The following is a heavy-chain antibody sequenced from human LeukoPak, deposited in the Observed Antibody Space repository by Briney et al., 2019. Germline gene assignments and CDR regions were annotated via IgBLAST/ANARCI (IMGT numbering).Heavy chain of an antibody. Sequence: KAAHTLSLLRTLSGGSISSGEDYWTWIRQPPWKGLEWFRYIYYSGSTYYTQSIKSRVTISVHTSQNQFSLKLSSVTAADTAVSYCASSVGDSGRWFDPWGQGTLVTVSS. J-gene: IGHJ5*02. CDR1: GGSISSGEDY. V-gene: IGHV4-30-4*01. CDR2: IYYSGST. CDR3: ASSVGDSGRWFDP. D-gene: IGHD4-17*01.